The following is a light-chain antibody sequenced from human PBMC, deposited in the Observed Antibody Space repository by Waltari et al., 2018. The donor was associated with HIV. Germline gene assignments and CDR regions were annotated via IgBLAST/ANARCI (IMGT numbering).Light chain of an antibody. J-gene: IGKJ3*01. CDR3: QQYNIDYYT. CDR2: KAS. CDR1: QNINSW. V-gene: IGKV1-5*03. Sequence: IRMTQSPSTLSASVGDRVTITCRGSQNINSWLAWYQQRPGKAPRLLLYKASTLEQGVPSRFSGGGSETEFTLTIDSLQPDDFGTDYCQQYNIDYYTFGQGTKV.